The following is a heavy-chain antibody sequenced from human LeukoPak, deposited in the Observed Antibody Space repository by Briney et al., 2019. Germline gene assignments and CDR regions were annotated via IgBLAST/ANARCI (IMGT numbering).Heavy chain of an antibody. CDR2: INQDENEK. J-gene: IGHJ4*02. V-gene: IGHV3-7*01. CDR1: GFPFRNYW. Sequence: PGGSLRLSCAASGFPFRNYWMTWVRQAPGKGLEWVANINQDENEKYYLDSVKGRFTISRDNAETSLFLQMTSLRVEDTAIYYCARGLYGSGRRSLMAHWGPGTLVAVSS. CDR3: ARGLYGSGRRSLMAH. D-gene: IGHD3-10*01.